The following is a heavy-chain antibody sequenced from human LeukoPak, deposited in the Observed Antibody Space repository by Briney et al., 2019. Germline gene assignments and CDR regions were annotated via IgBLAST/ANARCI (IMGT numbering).Heavy chain of an antibody. CDR3: ARWDRSGHYSFDY. CDR2: LNTDGSST. V-gene: IGHV3-74*01. CDR1: GFTFSSYW. Sequence: GGSLRLSCAASGFTFSSYWMHWVRQAPGKGLVWVSRLNTDGSSTDYADSVKGRFTISRDNAKNTLYLQMNSLRAEDTAVHYCARWDRSGHYSFDYWGQGTLVTVSS. D-gene: IGHD3-22*01. J-gene: IGHJ4*02.